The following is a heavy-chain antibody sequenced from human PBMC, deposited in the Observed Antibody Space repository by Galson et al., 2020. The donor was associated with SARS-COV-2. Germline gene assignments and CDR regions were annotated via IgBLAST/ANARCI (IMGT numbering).Heavy chain of an antibody. CDR1: GFTFSSYA. J-gene: IGHJ2*01. D-gene: IGHD2-2*01. V-gene: IGHV3-23*01. Sequence: QAGGSLRLSCAASGFTFSSYAMSWVRQAPTKGLEWVSTISGSGGSTYYADSVKGRLTISRDNSKNTLYLQMNSLRAEDTAVYYCAKAPQYQYWYFDLWGRGTLVTVSS. CDR2: ISGSGGST. CDR3: AKAPQYQYWYFDL.